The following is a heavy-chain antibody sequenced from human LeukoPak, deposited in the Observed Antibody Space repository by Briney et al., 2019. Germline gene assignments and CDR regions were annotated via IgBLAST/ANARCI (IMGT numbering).Heavy chain of an antibody. CDR3: ARGYDY. CDR1: GRLISGSHYY. Sequence: SETLSLTCTVAGRLISGSHYYWAWIRQPPGKGLEWIGMINYSGNRYYNPSLWSRVTISVDTSTNQFPLNVNSMTAADTAVYYCARGYDYWGQGTLVAVSS. V-gene: IGHV4-39*01. D-gene: IGHD3-22*01. J-gene: IGHJ4*02. CDR2: INYSGNR.